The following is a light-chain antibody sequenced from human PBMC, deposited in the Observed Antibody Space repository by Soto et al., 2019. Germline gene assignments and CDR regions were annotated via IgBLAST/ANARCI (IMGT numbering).Light chain of an antibody. J-gene: IGLJ1*01. Sequence: QSALTQPASMSGSPGQSITISCIGTSSDVGSYYPVSWFQQHPGKAPKLIIYEVNKRPSGVSDRFSGSKSGNTTSLTISGLQAADEAEYYCCSYAGDTTFFVFGTGTKVTVL. V-gene: IGLV2-23*02. CDR1: SSDVGSYYP. CDR2: EVN. CDR3: CSYAGDTTFFV.